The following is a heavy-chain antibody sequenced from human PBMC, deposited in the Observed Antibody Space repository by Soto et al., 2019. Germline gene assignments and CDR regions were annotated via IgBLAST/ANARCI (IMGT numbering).Heavy chain of an antibody. CDR3: AKNKISVTVLVRRTILDV. D-gene: IGHD1-26*01. J-gene: IGHJ6*02. CDR2: ISYDGDNK. CDR1: GFIFSGYG. Sequence: PGGSLRLSCAASGFIFSGYGLHWVRQPPGKGLEWVALISYDGDNKYYADSMKGRFTISRDNSKNTLYLQMSSLRPDDTAIYYCAKNKISVTVLVRRTILDVWGQGTTVTVSS. V-gene: IGHV3-30*18.